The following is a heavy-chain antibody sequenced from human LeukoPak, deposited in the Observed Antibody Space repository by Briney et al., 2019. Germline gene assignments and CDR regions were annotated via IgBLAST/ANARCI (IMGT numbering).Heavy chain of an antibody. V-gene: IGHV1-2*02. CDR3: ARRSIAAAGAFDI. CDR1: GYTFTGYY. J-gene: IGHJ3*02. D-gene: IGHD6-13*01. Sequence: ASVEVSCKASGYTFTGYYMHWVRQAPGQGLEWMGWINPNSGGTNYAQKFQGRVTMTRDTSISTAYMELSRLRSDDTAVYYCARRSIAAAGAFDIWGQGTMVTVSS. CDR2: INPNSGGT.